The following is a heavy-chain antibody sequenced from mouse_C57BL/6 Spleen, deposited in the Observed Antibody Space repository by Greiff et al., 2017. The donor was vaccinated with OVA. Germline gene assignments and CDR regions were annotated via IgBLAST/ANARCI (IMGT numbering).Heavy chain of an antibody. D-gene: IGHD1-1*01. Sequence: QVQLQQPGAELVKPGASVKLSCKASGYTFTSYWMHWVQQRPGRGLEWIGRIEPNSGGTKYNEKFKSKATLTVDKPSSTAYMQLSSLTSEDSAVYYCAREGYYYGSSEEFAYWGQGTLVTVSA. CDR3: AREGYYYGSSEEFAY. CDR2: IEPNSGGT. J-gene: IGHJ3*01. V-gene: IGHV1-72*01. CDR1: GYTFTSYW.